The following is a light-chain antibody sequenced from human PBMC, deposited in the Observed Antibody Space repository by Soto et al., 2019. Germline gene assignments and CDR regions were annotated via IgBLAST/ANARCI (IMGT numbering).Light chain of an antibody. J-gene: IGLJ1*01. CDR1: SSDVGGYNY. Sequence: QSVLTQPASVSGSPGQSITISCTGTSSDVGGYNYVSWYQQHPGKAPKLMIYEISNRPSGVSNRFSGSKSGNTASLTISGLQAEDEAAYYCSSYTSSSNYVLGTGTKVT. CDR3: SSYTSSSNYV. V-gene: IGLV2-14*01. CDR2: EIS.